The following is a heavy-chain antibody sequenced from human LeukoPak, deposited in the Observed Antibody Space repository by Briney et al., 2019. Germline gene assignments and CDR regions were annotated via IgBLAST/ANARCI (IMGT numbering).Heavy chain of an antibody. CDR1: GYTRTELS. CDR3: ATRPYDTSGYYYYYFDY. J-gene: IGHJ4*02. CDR2: FDPEDGKT. V-gene: IGHV1-24*01. Sequence: ASVKVSCKVSGYTRTELSMQWVRQAPGKGLEWMGGFDPEDGKTIYAQKFQGRVTMTEDTSTDTAYMELSSLRSEDTAVYYCATRPYDTSGYYYYYFDYWGRGTLVTVSS. D-gene: IGHD3-22*01.